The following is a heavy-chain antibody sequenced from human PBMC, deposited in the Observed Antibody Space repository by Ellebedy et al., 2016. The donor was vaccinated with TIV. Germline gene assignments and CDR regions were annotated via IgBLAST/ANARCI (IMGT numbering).Heavy chain of an antibody. D-gene: IGHD2-8*01. CDR2: INQSGST. Sequence: MPSETLSLTCAVYGGSFSGYYWTWIRQPPGKGLEWIGEINQSGSTTYNPSLKSRVTISRDTSKSYFSLKLSSVTAADTAVYFCARSGMRPHDSWGQGTLVTVSS. V-gene: IGHV4-34*01. CDR3: ARSGMRPHDS. J-gene: IGHJ4*02. CDR1: GGSFSGYY.